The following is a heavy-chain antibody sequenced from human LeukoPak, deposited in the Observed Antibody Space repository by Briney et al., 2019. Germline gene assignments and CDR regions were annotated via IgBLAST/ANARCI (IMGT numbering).Heavy chain of an antibody. J-gene: IGHJ5*02. CDR3: ARERRSPGIKCFHP. D-gene: IGHD5-12*01. CDR2: INHSGLT. CDR1: GGSFSDDS. V-gene: IGHV4-34*01. Sequence: SETLSLTCAVYGGSFSDDSWTWLRQSPGEGLEWIGEINHSGLTKYNPSLKSRVSISVEMSKKQFSLKLTSVTAADTAVYYCARERRSPGIKCFHPWGQGTLVTVSS.